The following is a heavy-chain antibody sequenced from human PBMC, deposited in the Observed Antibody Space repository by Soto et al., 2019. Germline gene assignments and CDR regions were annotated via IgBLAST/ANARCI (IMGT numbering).Heavy chain of an antibody. CDR2: ISAYNGNT. D-gene: IGHD3-22*01. CDR1: GYTFTSYG. J-gene: IGHJ4*02. CDR3: ARDEMLHYYDSSGYSELDY. V-gene: IGHV1-18*01. Sequence: QVQLVQSGAEVKKPGASVKVSCKASGYTFTSYGISWVRQAPGQGLEWMGWISAYNGNTNYAQKLQGRVTMTTDTSTSTAYMELRSLRSDDTAVYYCARDEMLHYYDSSGYSELDYWGQGTLVTVSS.